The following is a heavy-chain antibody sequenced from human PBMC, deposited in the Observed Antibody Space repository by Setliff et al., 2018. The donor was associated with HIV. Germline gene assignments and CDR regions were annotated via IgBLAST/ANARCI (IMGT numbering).Heavy chain of an antibody. CDR3: AKTLPTLYPPHDYYFAMDV. CDR2: ISGSGDST. J-gene: IGHJ6*02. CDR1: GFTFSSYS. V-gene: IGHV3-23*01. D-gene: IGHD2-15*01. Sequence: PGGSLRLSCAASGFTFSSYSMNWVRQTPGKGLEWVSVISGSGDSTFYADSLKGRFTISRDNSKNTLYLQMNSLGAEDTAVYYCAKTLPTLYPPHDYYFAMDVWGQGTTVTVSS.